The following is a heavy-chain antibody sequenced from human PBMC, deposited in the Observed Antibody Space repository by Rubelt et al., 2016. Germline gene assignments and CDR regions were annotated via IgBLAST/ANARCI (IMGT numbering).Heavy chain of an antibody. D-gene: IGHD3-3*01. CDR1: GYTFTSYY. CDR2: INPSGDST. V-gene: IGHV1-46*01. CDR3: ARSPRYDFEDNWFDP. J-gene: IGHJ5*02. Sequence: QVQLVQSGAEVKKPGASVKVSCKASGYTFTSYYMHWVRQAPGQGLEWMGIINPSGDSTSYAQKFQGRVTMTRDTSTSTVYMERSSLRSEDTAVYYCARSPRYDFEDNWFDPWGQGTLVTVSS.